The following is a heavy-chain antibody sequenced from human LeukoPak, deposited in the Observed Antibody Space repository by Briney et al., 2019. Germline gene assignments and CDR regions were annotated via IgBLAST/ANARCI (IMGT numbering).Heavy chain of an antibody. Sequence: PGGSLRLSCAASGFTFSSYAMSWVRQAPGKGLEWVSAISGSGGTTYYADSVKGRFTISRDNSKNTLYLQMNSLRAEDTAVYYCVGPARSSSCCSWGQGTLVTVSS. J-gene: IGHJ5*02. CDR3: VGPARSSSCCS. CDR2: ISGSGGTT. CDR1: GFTFSSYA. V-gene: IGHV3-23*01. D-gene: IGHD6-13*01.